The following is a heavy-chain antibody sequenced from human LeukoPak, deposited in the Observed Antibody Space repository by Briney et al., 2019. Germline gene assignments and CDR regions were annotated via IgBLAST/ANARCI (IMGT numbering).Heavy chain of an antibody. J-gene: IGHJ4*02. D-gene: IGHD3-22*01. CDR2: IIPIFGTA. CDR3: ARDYRGYYDSSGYPLDY. CDR1: GYTFTGYY. V-gene: IGHV1-69*13. Sequence: GASVKVSCKASGYTFTGYYMHWVRQAPGQGLEWMGGIIPIFGTANYAQKFQGRVTITADESTSTAYMELSSLRSEDTAVYYCARDYRGYYDSSGYPLDYWGQGTLVTVSS.